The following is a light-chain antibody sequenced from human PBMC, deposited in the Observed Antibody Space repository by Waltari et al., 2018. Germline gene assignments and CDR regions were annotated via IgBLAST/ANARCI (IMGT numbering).Light chain of an antibody. CDR2: DGN. J-gene: IGLJ2*01. CDR3: GAWDSSLSVVI. CDR1: SSNIGGNF. V-gene: IGLV1-51*01. Sequence: QSVLTQPPSVSAAPGQKVTISCSVSSSNIGGNFVSWYQHLPGTAPKLLIYDGNKRPSGIPDRFFGSKSGTVATLGITGLQTGDEAEYFCGAWDSSLSVVIFGGGTKLTVL.